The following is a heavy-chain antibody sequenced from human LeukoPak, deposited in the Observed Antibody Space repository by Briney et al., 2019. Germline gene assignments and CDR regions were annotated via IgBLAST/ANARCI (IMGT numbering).Heavy chain of an antibody. CDR3: ARGPYGGKRAPRTSDAFDI. D-gene: IGHD4-23*01. Sequence: ASVKVSCKASGYTFTSYYMHWVRQAPGQGLEWMGIINPSGGSTSYAQKFQGRVTMTRDTSTSTVYMELSSLRSEDTAVYYCARGPYGGKRAPRTSDAFDIWGQGTMVTVSS. CDR2: INPSGGST. V-gene: IGHV1-46*01. CDR1: GYTFTSYY. J-gene: IGHJ3*02.